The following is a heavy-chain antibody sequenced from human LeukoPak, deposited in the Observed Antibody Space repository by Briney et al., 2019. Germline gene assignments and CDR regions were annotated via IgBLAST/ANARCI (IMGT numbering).Heavy chain of an antibody. Sequence: GGSLRLSCATSGFTLSDYYMNWIRQAPGKGLEWISFISSSGSTIYYADSVKGRFTISRDTTRNSLYLQMNSLRDEDTAVYYCATERTPKHYYGSGSYDRYFDHWGQGTLVTVSS. CDR1: GFTLSDYY. J-gene: IGHJ4*02. D-gene: IGHD3-10*01. V-gene: IGHV3-11*04. CDR3: ATERTPKHYYGSGSYDRYFDH. CDR2: ISSSGSTI.